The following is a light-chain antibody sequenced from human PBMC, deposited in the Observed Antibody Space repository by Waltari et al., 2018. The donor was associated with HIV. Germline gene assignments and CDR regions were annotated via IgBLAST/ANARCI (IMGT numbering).Light chain of an antibody. CDR3: SSYTSSSTLVV. Sequence: QSALTQPASVSGSPGQSLTISCTGTSSDVGSYNYVPWYQLYSGKAPKLMMYDVNNRPSGVSNRFSGSKSGDTASLTISGLQAEDEADYYCSSYTSSSTLVVFGTGTKVTVL. CDR2: DVN. V-gene: IGLV2-14*01. CDR1: SSDVGSYNY. J-gene: IGLJ1*01.